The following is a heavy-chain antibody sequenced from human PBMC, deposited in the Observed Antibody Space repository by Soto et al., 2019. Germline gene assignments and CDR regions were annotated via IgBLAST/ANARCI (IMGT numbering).Heavy chain of an antibody. CDR3: ARTGAY. V-gene: IGHV2-5*02. CDR2: ISWDGDK. CDR1: GFSFTTRGVD. D-gene: IGHD1-26*01. Sequence: SGPTLVNPTQTLTLTCTFSGFSFTTRGVDVGWIRQPPGKALEWLASISWDGDKRYSPSLKSRLTITKDTSKKQVVLTMTNMDPVDTATYYCARTGAYWGQGILVTVSS. J-gene: IGHJ4*02.